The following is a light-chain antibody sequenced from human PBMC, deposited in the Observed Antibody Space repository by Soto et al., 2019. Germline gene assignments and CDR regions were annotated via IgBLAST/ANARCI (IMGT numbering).Light chain of an antibody. V-gene: IGLV1-40*01. CDR2: ANN. CDR1: SSNIRSGYD. CDR3: QSFDSSLNAPSV. Sequence: QSVLTQPHSVSGAPGQRITISCAGSSSNIRSGYDVHWYQQHPGTAPKLLIYANNNRPSGVPDRFSGSKSGTSASLAITGLQAEDEADYYCQSFDSSLNAPSVFGTGTKLTVL. J-gene: IGLJ1*01.